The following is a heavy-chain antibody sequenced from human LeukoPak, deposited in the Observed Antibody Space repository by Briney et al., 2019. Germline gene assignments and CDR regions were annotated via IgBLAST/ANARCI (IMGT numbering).Heavy chain of an antibody. CDR3: ARASEDYYDSSGYLAPDAFDM. J-gene: IGHJ3*02. CDR2: MNPNSGNT. D-gene: IGHD3-22*01. V-gene: IGHV1-8*03. CDR1: GYTFTSYD. Sequence: ASVKVSCKASGYTFTSYDINWVRQATGQGLEWMGWMNPNSGNTGYAQKFQGRVTITRNTSISTAYMELSSPRSEDTAVYYCARASEDYYDSSGYLAPDAFDMWGQGTMVTVSS.